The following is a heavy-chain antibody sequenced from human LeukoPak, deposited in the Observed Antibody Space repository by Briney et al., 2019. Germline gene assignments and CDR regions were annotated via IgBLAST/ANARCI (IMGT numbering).Heavy chain of an antibody. J-gene: IGHJ5*02. CDR1: GFTFGDYA. CDR2: IRTKSNGGAA. CDR3: TRDPPPFP. Sequence: PGGSLRLSCTTSGFTFGDYAIAWVRQAPGKGLEWVSFIRTKSNGGAADYAASVKGRFTMSRDDSKNIAYLHMNSLKTEDTGVYYCTRDPPPFPWGRGTLVTVSS. V-gene: IGHV3-49*04.